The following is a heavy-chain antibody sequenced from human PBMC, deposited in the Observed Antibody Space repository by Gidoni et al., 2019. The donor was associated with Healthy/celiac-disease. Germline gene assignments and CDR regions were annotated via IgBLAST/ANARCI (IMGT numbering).Heavy chain of an antibody. CDR2: IWYDGSNK. V-gene: IGHV3-33*01. Sequence: QVQLVESGGGVVQPGCSLRLSCAASGFTFSSYGMHWVRQAPGKGLEWVAVIWYDGSNKYYADSVKGRFTISRDNSKNTLYLQMNSLRAEDTAVYYCAREGSFMGQLKGLGFDYWGQGTLVTVSS. J-gene: IGHJ4*02. CDR1: GFTFSSYG. CDR3: AREGSFMGQLKGLGFDY. D-gene: IGHD6-6*01.